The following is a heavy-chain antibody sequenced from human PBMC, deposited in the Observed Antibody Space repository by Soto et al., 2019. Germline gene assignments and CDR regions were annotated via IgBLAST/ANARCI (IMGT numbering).Heavy chain of an antibody. CDR2: LIPVFGTS. V-gene: IGHV1-69*01. CDR3: ARAVRTGFYGIDV. Sequence: QVQLVQSGAEVKKPGSSVKVSCRASGDSFSNYAVNWLRQAPGRGLEWMGGLIPVFGTSNYAENFQGRLTITADESTSTAYVELSSLTSEDTAVYYCARAVRTGFYGIDVWGQGTTVSVSS. J-gene: IGHJ6*02. CDR1: GDSFSNYA.